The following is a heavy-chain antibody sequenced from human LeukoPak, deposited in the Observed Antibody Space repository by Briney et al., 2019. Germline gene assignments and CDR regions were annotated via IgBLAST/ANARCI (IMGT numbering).Heavy chain of an antibody. Sequence: ASVKVSCKASGYTFTSYGISWVRQAPGQGLEWMGWISAYNGNTNYAQKLQGRVTMTTDTSTSTAYMELRSLRSDDTAVYYCARTMAGATVVSPGNFDYWGQGTLVTVSS. V-gene: IGHV1-18*01. D-gene: IGHD4-23*01. CDR1: GYTFTSYG. CDR3: ARTMAGATVVSPGNFDY. CDR2: ISAYNGNT. J-gene: IGHJ4*02.